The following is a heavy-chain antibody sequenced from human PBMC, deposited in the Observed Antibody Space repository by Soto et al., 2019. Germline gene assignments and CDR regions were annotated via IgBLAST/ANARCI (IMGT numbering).Heavy chain of an antibody. CDR3: ARAGKYGALYFFDY. D-gene: IGHD4-17*01. J-gene: IGHJ4*02. CDR2: ISYDGSDK. Sequence: GGSLRLSCAASGFTFSSYSMHWVRQTPGKGLERVAVISYDGSDKYYADSVKGRFTISRDNSKNTLYLQMNSLRSDDTAMYYCARAGKYGALYFFDYWGQGTLVTAPQ. V-gene: IGHV3-30*04. CDR1: GFTFSSYS.